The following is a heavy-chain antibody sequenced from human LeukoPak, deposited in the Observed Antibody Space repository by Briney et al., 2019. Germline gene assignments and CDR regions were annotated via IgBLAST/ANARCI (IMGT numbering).Heavy chain of an antibody. Sequence: GGSLRLSCAASGFTFSDYYMGWIRQAPGRGLEWVSYITDNGIKIYYTDSVKGRFTMSRDNAKKSLYLQMNSLRAEDTAVYYCARAKFDSSGYYYRGFDIWGQGTMVTVSS. CDR1: GFTFSDYY. D-gene: IGHD3-22*01. V-gene: IGHV3-11*04. CDR2: ITDNGIKI. J-gene: IGHJ3*02. CDR3: ARAKFDSSGYYYRGFDI.